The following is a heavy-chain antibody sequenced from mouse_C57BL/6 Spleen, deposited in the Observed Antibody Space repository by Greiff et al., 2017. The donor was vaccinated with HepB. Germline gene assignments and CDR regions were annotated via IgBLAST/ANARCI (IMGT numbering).Heavy chain of an antibody. V-gene: IGHV1-53*01. CDR2: INPSNGGT. Sequence: VQLQQSGTELVKPGASVKLSCKASGYTFTSYWMHWVKQRPGQGLEWIGNINPSNGGTNYNEKFKSKATLTVDKSSSTAYMQLSSLTSEDSAVYYCARLVRYGTVVPGVWGTGTTVTVSS. D-gene: IGHD1-1*01. CDR3: ARLVRYGTVVPGV. CDR1: GYTFTSYW. J-gene: IGHJ1*03.